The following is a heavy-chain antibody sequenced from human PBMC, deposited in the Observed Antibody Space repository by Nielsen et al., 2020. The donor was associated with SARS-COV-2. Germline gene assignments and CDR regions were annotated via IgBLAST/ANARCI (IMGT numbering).Heavy chain of an antibody. V-gene: IGHV3-30*02. Sequence: GESLKISCAASGFTFSSYGMHWVRQAPGKGLEWVAFIRYDGSNKYYADSVKGRFTISGDNSKNTLYLQMNSLRAEDTAVYYCAKDMSRRCSGGSCYGMDVWGQGTTVTVSS. CDR3: AKDMSRRCSGGSCYGMDV. J-gene: IGHJ6*02. CDR1: GFTFSSYG. CDR2: IRYDGSNK. D-gene: IGHD2-15*01.